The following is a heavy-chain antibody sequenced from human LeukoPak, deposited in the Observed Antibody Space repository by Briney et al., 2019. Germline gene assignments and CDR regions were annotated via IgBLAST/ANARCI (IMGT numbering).Heavy chain of an antibody. CDR3: ARDYSNALFDP. CDR2: IYYSGST. D-gene: IGHD4-11*01. J-gene: IGHJ5*02. CDR1: GGSISSYY. V-gene: IGHV4-59*12. Sequence: PSETLSLTCTVSGGSISSYYWSWIRQPPGKGLEWIGYIYYSGSTNYNPSLKSRVTISVDTSKNQFSLKLSSVTAADTAVYYCARDYSNALFDPWGQGTLVTVSS.